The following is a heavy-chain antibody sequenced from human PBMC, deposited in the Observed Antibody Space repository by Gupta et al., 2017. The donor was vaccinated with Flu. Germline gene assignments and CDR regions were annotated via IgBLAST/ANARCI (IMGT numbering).Heavy chain of an antibody. D-gene: IGHD5-18*01. J-gene: IGHJ4*02. CDR3: ARARGYSYGYYDY. CDR2: IYPGDSDT. CDR1: GXSXSTXW. V-gene: IGHV5-51*03. Sequence: EVQLVQSGAEVKKSGESLKISGKGSGXSXSTXWXGWVRQMPGKGLEWMAIIYPGDSDTRYGPSFQGQVTISADKSINTAYLQWSSLKASDTAMYYCARARGYSYGYYDYWGQRTLVTVSS.